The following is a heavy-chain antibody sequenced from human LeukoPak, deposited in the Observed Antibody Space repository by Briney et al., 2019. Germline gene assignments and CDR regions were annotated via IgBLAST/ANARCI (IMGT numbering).Heavy chain of an antibody. V-gene: IGHV4-4*07. Sequence: SETLSLTCTVSGGPISSYYWSWIRQPAGKGLEWIGRIYTSGSTNYNPSLKSRVTMSVDTSKNQFSLKLSSVTAADTAVYYCARVPHYYGSGSYSYQDAFDIWGQGTMVTVSS. CDR1: GGPISSYY. CDR2: IYTSGST. D-gene: IGHD3-10*01. CDR3: ARVPHYYGSGSYSYQDAFDI. J-gene: IGHJ3*02.